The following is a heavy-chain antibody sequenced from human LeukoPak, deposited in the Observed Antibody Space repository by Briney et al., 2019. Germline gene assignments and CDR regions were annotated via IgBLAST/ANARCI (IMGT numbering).Heavy chain of an antibody. Sequence: GESLKSSCKGSGYSFTSYWIGWVRQMPGKGLEWMGVIYPGDSDTRYSPSFQGQVTISADKSISTAYLQWSSLKASDTAMYYCARQVPRAVAGKRGAFDIWGQGTMVTVSS. J-gene: IGHJ3*02. V-gene: IGHV5-51*01. CDR2: IYPGDSDT. CDR1: GYSFTSYW. D-gene: IGHD6-19*01. CDR3: ARQVPRAVAGKRGAFDI.